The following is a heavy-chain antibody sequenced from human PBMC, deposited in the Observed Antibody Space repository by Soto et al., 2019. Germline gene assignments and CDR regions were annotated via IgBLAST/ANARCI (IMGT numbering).Heavy chain of an antibody. D-gene: IGHD2-15*01. V-gene: IGHV1-18*01. Sequence: VSVKVSCKASGYTFTSYGISWVRQAPGQGLEWMGWISAYNGNTNYAQKLQGRVTMTTDTSTSTAYMELRSLRSDDTAVYYCARGAPEGCSGGSCYAPDYWGQGTLVTVSS. CDR1: GYTFTSYG. CDR3: ARGAPEGCSGGSCYAPDY. CDR2: ISAYNGNT. J-gene: IGHJ4*02.